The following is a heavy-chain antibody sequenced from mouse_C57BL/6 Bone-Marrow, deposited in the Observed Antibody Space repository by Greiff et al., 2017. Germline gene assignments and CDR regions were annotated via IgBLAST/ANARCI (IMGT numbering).Heavy chain of an antibody. Sequence: EVQLQQSGAELVRPGASVKLSCTASGFNIKDDYMHWVKQRPEQGLEWIGWFDPENGDTEYASKFQGKATITADTSSNTAYLQLSSLTSEDTAVYYCTTPVYYGNYVPYWGQGTLVTVSA. CDR1: GFNIKDDY. CDR2: FDPENGDT. J-gene: IGHJ3*01. D-gene: IGHD2-1*01. CDR3: TTPVYYGNYVPY. V-gene: IGHV14-4*01.